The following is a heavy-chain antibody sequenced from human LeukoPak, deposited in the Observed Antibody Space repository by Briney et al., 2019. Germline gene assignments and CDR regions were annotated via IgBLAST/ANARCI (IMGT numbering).Heavy chain of an antibody. CDR3: AKDPETYSSRWFDS. J-gene: IGHJ5*01. CDR2: LSDSGSP. CDR1: GFTFSNYA. Sequence: PGGFLRLSCAASGFTFSNYAMSWVRQAPGKGLEWVSSLSDSGSPYYADSVKGRFTTSRDNSKNTLHLHLNSLRVEDTAVYYCAKDPETYSSRWFDSWGQGTLVTVSS. V-gene: IGHV3-23*01. D-gene: IGHD2-21*01.